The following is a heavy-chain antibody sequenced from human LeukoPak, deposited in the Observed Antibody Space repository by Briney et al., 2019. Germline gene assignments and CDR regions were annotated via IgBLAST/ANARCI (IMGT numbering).Heavy chain of an antibody. CDR1: GFTFGDYA. D-gene: IGHD3-10*01. CDR2: IRSKAYGGTT. V-gene: IGHV3-49*04. Sequence: GGSLRLSCTGSGFTFGDYAMSWVRQAPGKGLEWVGSIRSKAYGGTTEYAAPVKGRFTISRDDSKSIAYLQMNSLEIEDTAVYYCSRNYVSGSYAFDIWGQGTMVTVSS. CDR3: SRNYVSGSYAFDI. J-gene: IGHJ3*02.